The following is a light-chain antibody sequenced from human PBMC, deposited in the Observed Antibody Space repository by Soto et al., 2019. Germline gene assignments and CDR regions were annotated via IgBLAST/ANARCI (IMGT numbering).Light chain of an antibody. CDR1: TSNVGAYNY. CDR2: DVT. V-gene: IGLV2-11*01. CDR3: CSYAGSYTYV. J-gene: IGLJ1*01. Sequence: QSVLTQPRSMSGSPGQSVTISCTGTTSNVGAYNYVSWYQQYPGKAPKLMIYDVTKRPSGVPDRFSGSKSGNTASLTISGLQAEDEADYYCCSYAGSYTYVFGTGTKVTVL.